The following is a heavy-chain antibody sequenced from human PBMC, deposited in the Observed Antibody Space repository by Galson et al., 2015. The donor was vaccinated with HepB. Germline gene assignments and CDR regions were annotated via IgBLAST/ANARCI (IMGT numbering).Heavy chain of an antibody. J-gene: IGHJ3*02. CDR1: GFSVSRNS. Sequence: SLRLSCAASGFSVSRNSMSWVRQAPGKGLEWASVIYFGGATDYADSVQGRFTISRDNSMNTIFLQMSSLRAEDTAVYYCVRDYYDTSGHYGDGAFDIWGQGTMVRVSS. CDR2: IYFGGAT. D-gene: IGHD3-22*01. CDR3: VRDYYDTSGHYGDGAFDI. V-gene: IGHV3-66*02.